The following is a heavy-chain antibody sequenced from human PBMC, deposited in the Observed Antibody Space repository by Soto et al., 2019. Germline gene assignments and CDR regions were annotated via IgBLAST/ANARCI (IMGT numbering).Heavy chain of an antibody. CDR3: AGGGTYTSAFFY. Sequence: EVQLVESGGGLVQAGGSLRLSCAASGFTVSSKYMSWVRQAPGKGLEWVSVVYSGGSTNNADSVKGRFTISRDNSKNTLFLQMESLRAEDTAVYYCAGGGTYTSAFFYWGQGTLVTVSS. D-gene: IGHD3-16*01. CDR1: GFTVSSKY. CDR2: VYSGGST. J-gene: IGHJ4*02. V-gene: IGHV3-66*01.